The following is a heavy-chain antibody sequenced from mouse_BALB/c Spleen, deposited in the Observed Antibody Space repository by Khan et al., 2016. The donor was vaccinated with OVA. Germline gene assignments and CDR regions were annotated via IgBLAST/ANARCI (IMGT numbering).Heavy chain of an antibody. CDR2: INTYTGEP. Sequence: QVQLKQSGPELKKPGETVKISCKASGYTFRSFGMNWVKQAPGKGLKWMVWINTYTGEPTYADDFKGRYVFSLETSASTAYLQINNLKNEDTATYFCARPPYFSYVMVYWGQGTSVTVSS. V-gene: IGHV9-3-1*01. J-gene: IGHJ4*01. CDR3: ARPPYFSYVMVY. D-gene: IGHD2-10*01. CDR1: GYTFRSFG.